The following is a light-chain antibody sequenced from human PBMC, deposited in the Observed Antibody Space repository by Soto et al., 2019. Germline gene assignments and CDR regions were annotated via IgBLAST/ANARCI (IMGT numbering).Light chain of an antibody. CDR1: QSLLYSNGVTY. V-gene: IGKV2D-29*01. J-gene: IGKJ1*01. Sequence: DIVMTQTPLSLSVTPGQPASISCRSSQSLLYSNGVTYLYWLLQKPGQPPQLVIYEVSKRFSGVPDRFSDRGSGTDFTLKISRVEAEDVGLYFCMQSIQVPWTFGQGTKVEIK. CDR3: MQSIQVPWT. CDR2: EVS.